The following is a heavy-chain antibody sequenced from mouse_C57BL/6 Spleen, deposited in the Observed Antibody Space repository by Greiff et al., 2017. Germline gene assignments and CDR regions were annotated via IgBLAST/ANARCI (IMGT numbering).Heavy chain of an antibody. CDR1: GFTFSSYA. CDR2: ISSGGDYI. CDR3: TRGLGYDGYYAFAY. D-gene: IGHD2-3*01. J-gene: IGHJ3*01. V-gene: IGHV5-9-1*02. Sequence: EVQLVESGEGLVKPGGSLKLSCAASGFTFSSYAMSWVRQTPEKRLEWVAYISSGGDYIYYADTAKGRFTISRDNARNTLYLQMSSLKSEDTAMYYCTRGLGYDGYYAFAYWGQGTLVTVSA.